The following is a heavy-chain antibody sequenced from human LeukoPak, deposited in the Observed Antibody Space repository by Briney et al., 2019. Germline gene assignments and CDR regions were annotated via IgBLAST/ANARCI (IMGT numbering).Heavy chain of an antibody. Sequence: ASVKVSCKASGYTFTGYYIHWVRQAPGPGLEWMGWISAYNGNTNYAQKLQGRVTMTTDTSTSTAYMELRSLRSDDTAVYYCAVGYSSSWYHLDYYYYGMDVWGQGTTVTVSS. V-gene: IGHV1-18*04. CDR2: ISAYNGNT. CDR3: AVGYSSSWYHLDYYYYGMDV. CDR1: GYTFTGYY. J-gene: IGHJ6*02. D-gene: IGHD6-13*01.